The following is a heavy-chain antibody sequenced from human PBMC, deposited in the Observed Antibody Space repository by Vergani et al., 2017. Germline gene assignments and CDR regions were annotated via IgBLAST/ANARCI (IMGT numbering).Heavy chain of an antibody. CDR2: ISSDGGST. D-gene: IGHD3-22*01. J-gene: IGHJ4*02. V-gene: IGHV3-23*01. CDR1: GFTFTAHG. Sequence: VQLLESGGGSAQPGESLRLSCVASGFTFTAHGLNWVRQAPGKGLEWVSTISSDGGSTYYADSVKGRFTISRDNSKNTLSLQMNSLTAEDTAIYYCAGPQGTSAYYYGGFDYWGQGILVTVSS. CDR3: AGPQGTSAYYYGGFDY.